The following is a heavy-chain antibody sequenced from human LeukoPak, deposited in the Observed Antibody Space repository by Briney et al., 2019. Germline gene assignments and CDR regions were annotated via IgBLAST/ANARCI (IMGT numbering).Heavy chain of an antibody. CDR1: GGSIINYY. V-gene: IGHV4-59*12. CDR3: ARASYPAGNCDY. D-gene: IGHD6-13*01. J-gene: IGHJ4*02. CDR2: IYSSGIT. Sequence: SETLSLTCTVSGGSIINYYWSWIRQTPGKGLEWIGYIYSSGITDYNPSLKSRVTISLDTSKNQFSLKLSSVTAADTAVYYCARASYPAGNCDYWGQGTLVTVSS.